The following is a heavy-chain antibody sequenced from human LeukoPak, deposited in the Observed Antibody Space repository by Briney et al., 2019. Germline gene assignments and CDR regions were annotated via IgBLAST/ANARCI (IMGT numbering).Heavy chain of an antibody. Sequence: ASVKVSCKASGYTFTSYGISWVRQAPGQGLEWMGWISAYNGNTNYAQKLQGRVTMTTDTSTSTAYMELRSLRSDDTAVYYCGITIFGVVPGHIDYWGQGTLVTVSS. CDR3: GITIFGVVPGHIDY. CDR2: ISAYNGNT. D-gene: IGHD3-3*01. J-gene: IGHJ4*02. CDR1: GYTFTSYG. V-gene: IGHV1-18*01.